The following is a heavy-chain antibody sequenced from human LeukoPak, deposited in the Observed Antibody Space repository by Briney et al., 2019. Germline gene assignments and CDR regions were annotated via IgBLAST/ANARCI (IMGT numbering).Heavy chain of an antibody. D-gene: IGHD3-16*02. CDR2: IYYSGST. J-gene: IGHJ3*02. Sequence: PSETLSLTCAVYGGSFSGYYWSWIRQPPGKGLEWIGSIYYSGSTYYNPSLKSRVTISVDTSKNQFSLKLSSVTAADTAVYYCARGSYRYIMVDAFDIWGQGTMVTVSS. V-gene: IGHV4-34*01. CDR3: ARGSYRYIMVDAFDI. CDR1: GGSFSGYY.